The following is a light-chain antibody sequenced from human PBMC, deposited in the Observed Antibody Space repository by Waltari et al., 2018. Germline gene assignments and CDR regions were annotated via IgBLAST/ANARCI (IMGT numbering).Light chain of an antibody. Sequence: EIVLTQSPGSLSSSPVERVTPSCRASQSVSRALAWYQQKPGQAPRLLIFGASNRATGIPDRFSGSGSETDVSLTISRLEPEDFAVYYCQRYVRLPATFGLGTKVEIK. CDR1: QSVSRA. CDR3: QRYVRLPAT. CDR2: GAS. V-gene: IGKV3-20*01. J-gene: IGKJ1*01.